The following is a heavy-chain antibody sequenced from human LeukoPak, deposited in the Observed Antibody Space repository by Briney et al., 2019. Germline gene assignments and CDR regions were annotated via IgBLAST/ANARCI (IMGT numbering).Heavy chain of an antibody. Sequence: ASVKVSCKASGYTFTSYGISWVRQAPGQGLEWMGWISAYNGNTNYAQKFQGRVTMTTDTSTSTVYMELRSLRSDDTAVYYCARDIVVVAAAKGSRTFDPWGQGTLVTVSS. J-gene: IGHJ5*02. V-gene: IGHV1-18*01. D-gene: IGHD2-15*01. CDR2: ISAYNGNT. CDR3: ARDIVVVAAAKGSRTFDP. CDR1: GYTFTSYG.